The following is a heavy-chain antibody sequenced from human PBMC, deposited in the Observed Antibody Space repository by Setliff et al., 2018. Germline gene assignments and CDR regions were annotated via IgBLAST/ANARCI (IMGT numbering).Heavy chain of an antibody. J-gene: IGHJ3*02. D-gene: IGHD3-22*01. Sequence: ASVKVSCKVSGYTLTELSMHWVRQAPGKGLEWMGWINPNSGGTNYAQKFQGWVTMTRDTSTSTVYMDMSSLRSEDTAVYYCARDVFPYHYEGAFDIWGQGTMVTVSS. CDR2: INPNSGGT. CDR3: ARDVFPYHYEGAFDI. CDR1: GYTLTELS. V-gene: IGHV1-2*04.